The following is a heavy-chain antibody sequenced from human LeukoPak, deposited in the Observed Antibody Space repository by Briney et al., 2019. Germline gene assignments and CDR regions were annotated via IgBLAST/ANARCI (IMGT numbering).Heavy chain of an antibody. Sequence: SETLSLICTVSGGSISSYYWSWIRQPPGKGLEWIGYIYTSGSTNYNPSLKSRVTISVDTSKNQFSLKLSSVTAADTAVYYCARQASGSYYFWGDWFDPWGQGTLVTVSS. D-gene: IGHD3-10*01. CDR3: ARQASGSYYFWGDWFDP. CDR2: IYTSGST. CDR1: GGSISSYY. J-gene: IGHJ5*02. V-gene: IGHV4-4*09.